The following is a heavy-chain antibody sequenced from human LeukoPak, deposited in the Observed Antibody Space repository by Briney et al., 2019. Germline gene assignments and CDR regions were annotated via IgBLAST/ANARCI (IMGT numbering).Heavy chain of an antibody. J-gene: IGHJ4*02. Sequence: ASVKVSCKASGGTFSSYAISWVRQAPGQGLEWMGGIIPIFGTANYAQKFQGRVTITADESTSTAYMELSSLRSEDTAVYYCATANVEMATISDFDYWGQGTLVTVSS. CDR2: IIPIFGTA. D-gene: IGHD5-24*01. V-gene: IGHV1-69*13. CDR1: GGTFSSYA. CDR3: ATANVEMATISDFDY.